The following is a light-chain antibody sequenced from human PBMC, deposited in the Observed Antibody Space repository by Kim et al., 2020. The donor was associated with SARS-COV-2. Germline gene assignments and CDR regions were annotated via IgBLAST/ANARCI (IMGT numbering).Light chain of an antibody. CDR3: QQYSNWRRT. V-gene: IGKV3D-15*01. Sequence: MVMTQSPVTLSASPGESATLSCRASETINSNLAWYQQRPGQAPRLLIYSASTRAPGVPARFRGSESGTEFTLTITSLQSEDFAVYYCQQYSNWRRTFGQGTKVDIK. J-gene: IGKJ1*01. CDR2: SAS. CDR1: ETINSN.